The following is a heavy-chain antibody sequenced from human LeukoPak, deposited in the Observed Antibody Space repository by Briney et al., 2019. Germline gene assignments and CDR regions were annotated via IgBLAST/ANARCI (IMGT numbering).Heavy chain of an antibody. V-gene: IGHV4-34*01. Sequence: PSETLSLTCAVYGGSFSGYYWSWIRQPPGKGLEWIGEINHSGSTNYSPSLKSRVTISVDTSKNQFSLRLSSVTAADTAVYYCARLTKAYYDILTGYYSRDLFDYWGQGTLVTVSS. CDR3: ARLTKAYYDILTGYYSRDLFDY. D-gene: IGHD3-9*01. J-gene: IGHJ4*02. CDR1: GGSFSGYY. CDR2: INHSGST.